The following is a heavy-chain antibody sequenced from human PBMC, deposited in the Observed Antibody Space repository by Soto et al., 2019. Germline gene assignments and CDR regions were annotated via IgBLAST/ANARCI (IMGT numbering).Heavy chain of an antibody. Sequence: QVQLVQSGAEVKKPGASVKVSCKASGYTFTSYYMHWVRQAPGQGLEWMGIINPSGGSTSYAQKFQGRVTMTRDTSTSTGYMELSSLRSEDTAVYYCARVGYYYDSSGYYEFDYWGQGTLVTVSS. D-gene: IGHD3-22*01. CDR2: INPSGGST. CDR3: ARVGYYYDSSGYYEFDY. V-gene: IGHV1-46*01. J-gene: IGHJ4*02. CDR1: GYTFTSYY.